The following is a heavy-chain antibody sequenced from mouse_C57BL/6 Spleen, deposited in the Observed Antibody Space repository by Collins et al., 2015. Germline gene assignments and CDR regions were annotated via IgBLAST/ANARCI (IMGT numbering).Heavy chain of an antibody. V-gene: IGHV9-3-1*01. D-gene: IGHD1-1*01. J-gene: IGHJ3*01. Sequence: QIQLVQSGPELKKPGETVKISCKASGYTFTNYGMNWVKQAPGKGLKWMGWINTYTGEPTYAVDFKGRFAFSLETSASTAYLQINNLKNEDTATYFCARSVYYGSSSAWFAYWGQGTLVTVSA. CDR1: GYTFTNYG. CDR3: ARSVYYGSSSAWFAY. CDR2: INTYTGEP.